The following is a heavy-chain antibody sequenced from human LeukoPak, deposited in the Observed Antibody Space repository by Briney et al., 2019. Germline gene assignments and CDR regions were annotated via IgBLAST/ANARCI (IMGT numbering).Heavy chain of an antibody. CDR3: ARLRYYGSGSYSRYFFDY. CDR2: IYHSGST. CDR1: GYSISSGYY. D-gene: IGHD3-10*01. Sequence: KPSETLSLTCTVSGYSISSGYYWGWSRPPPGKGLEWIGSIYHSGSTYYNPSLKSRVTISVDTSKNQFSLKLSSVTAADTAVHYCARLRYYGSGSYSRYFFDYWGQGTLVTVSS. J-gene: IGHJ4*02. V-gene: IGHV4-38-2*02.